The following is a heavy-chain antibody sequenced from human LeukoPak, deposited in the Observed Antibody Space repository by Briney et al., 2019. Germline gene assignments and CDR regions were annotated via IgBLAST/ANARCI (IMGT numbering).Heavy chain of an antibody. Sequence: SETLSLTCTFSDDSISDYYRGWMRQPPGKGREWIGYFHNSGTSTYNPSLKSRVTISADTSKNQFSLKLNSLTTADTAVYYCTRGAGWLIDYWGQGILVTVPS. D-gene: IGHD3-16*01. CDR3: TRGAGWLIDY. V-gene: IGHV4-59*01. J-gene: IGHJ4*02. CDR2: FHNSGTS. CDR1: DDSISDYY.